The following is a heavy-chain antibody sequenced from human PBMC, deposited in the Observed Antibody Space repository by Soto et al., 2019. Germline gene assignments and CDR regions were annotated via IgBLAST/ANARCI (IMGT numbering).Heavy chain of an antibody. D-gene: IGHD1-26*01. CDR2: LWYDGSNQ. CDR3: AKDRATSIDVHRYFHYYGMDV. CDR1: GFTFSSYG. Sequence: PGGSLRLSCAASGFTFSSYGMHWVRQAPGKGLEWVAVLWYDGSNQYYADSVKGRFTISRDNSKNTAYLQMNSLRAEDTAVYYCAKDRATSIDVHRYFHYYGMDVWGQGTTVTVSS. J-gene: IGHJ6*02. V-gene: IGHV3-33*06.